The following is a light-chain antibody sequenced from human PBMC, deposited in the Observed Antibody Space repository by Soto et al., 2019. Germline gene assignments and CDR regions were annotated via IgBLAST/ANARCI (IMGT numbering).Light chain of an antibody. J-gene: IGKJ1*01. CDR1: QTLSNR. Sequence: EIVLTQSPGTLSSFPWERVTLSCRASQTLSNRLAWYQHKPGQAPRLLIYVTSNRATGIPARFSGSGSGTDYTLTISSLEPEDSAVYYCHQRQSWPRTFGQGTKVDIK. V-gene: IGKV3-11*01. CDR2: VTS. CDR3: HQRQSWPRT.